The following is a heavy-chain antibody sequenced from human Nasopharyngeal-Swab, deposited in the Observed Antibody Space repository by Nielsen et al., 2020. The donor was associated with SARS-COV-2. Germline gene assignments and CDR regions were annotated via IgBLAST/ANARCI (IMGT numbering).Heavy chain of an antibody. Sequence: CVGHVTGQGLEWMGWISAYNGNTNYAQKLQGRVTMTTDTSTSTAYMELRSLRSDDTAVYYCARAMTMVVTIPAYWGQGTLVTVSS. J-gene: IGHJ4*02. CDR2: ISAYNGNT. D-gene: IGHD4/OR15-4a*01. V-gene: IGHV1-18*01. CDR3: ARAMTMVVTIPAY.